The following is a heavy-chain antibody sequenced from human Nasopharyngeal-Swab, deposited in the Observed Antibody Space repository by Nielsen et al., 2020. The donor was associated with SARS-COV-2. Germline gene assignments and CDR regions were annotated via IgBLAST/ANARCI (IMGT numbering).Heavy chain of an antibody. J-gene: IGHJ6*03. CDR2: ISGSGDFI. CDR3: ARDLGDYYYYYMDV. V-gene: IGHV3-21*01. Sequence: GESLKLSCAASGFRFSDYSMNWVRQAPGKGPEWVSFISGSGDFIYCADSVKGRFTISRDNARNSLYLQMNSLRAEDTAIYYCARDLGDYYYYYMDVWGKGTTVTVSS. CDR1: GFRFSDYS. D-gene: IGHD3-10*01.